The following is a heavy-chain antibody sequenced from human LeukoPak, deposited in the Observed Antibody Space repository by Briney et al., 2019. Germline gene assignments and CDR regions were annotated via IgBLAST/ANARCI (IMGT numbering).Heavy chain of an antibody. CDR3: AINRTPVGPTSPFLDY. Sequence: RASVKVSCKASGDTFSRYAISWVRQAPGQGLEWMGGITPIFGTANYAQKFQGRVTITADESTSTAYMELSSLRSEDTAVYYCAINRTPVGPTSPFLDYWGQGTLVTVSS. V-gene: IGHV1-69*13. CDR1: GDTFSRYA. D-gene: IGHD1-26*01. CDR2: ITPIFGTA. J-gene: IGHJ4*02.